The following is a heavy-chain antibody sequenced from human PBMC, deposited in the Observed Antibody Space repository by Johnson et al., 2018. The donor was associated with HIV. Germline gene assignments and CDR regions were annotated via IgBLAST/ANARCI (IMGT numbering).Heavy chain of an antibody. D-gene: IGHD1-26*01. V-gene: IGHV3-13*01. J-gene: IGHJ3*02. CDR3: ARGSYDGDAFDI. CDR1: GFTFDDYA. CDR2: IATTGDT. Sequence: MQLVESGGGLVQPGRSLRLSCAASGFTFDDYAMHWVRQAPGKGLEWVSGIATTGDTYYAGSVTDRFTISRENAKNSLYLQLNSLRAGDTALYYCARGSYDGDAFDIWGQGTMVTVSS.